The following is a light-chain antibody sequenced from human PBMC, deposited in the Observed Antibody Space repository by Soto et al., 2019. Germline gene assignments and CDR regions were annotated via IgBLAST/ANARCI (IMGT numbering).Light chain of an antibody. CDR2: WAS. V-gene: IGKV4-1*01. CDR1: QSVLYSSTDKNY. J-gene: IGKJ1*01. CDR3: QQYYILPRT. Sequence: DIVLTQSPDSLAVSLGERATINCKSSQSVLYSSTDKNYLAWYQQKPGQPPKLLIYWASARESGAPDRCSGSGSGTDFTLTISSLQAEDVAIYYCQQYYILPRTFGQGTKVEVK.